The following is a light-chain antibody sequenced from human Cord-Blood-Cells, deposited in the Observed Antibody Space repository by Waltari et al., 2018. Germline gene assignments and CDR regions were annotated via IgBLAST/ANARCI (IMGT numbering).Light chain of an antibody. CDR1: QSISSW. CDR3: QQSRA. J-gene: IGKJ1*01. Sequence: DIQMTQSPSTLSASVGDRVTTTCRASQSISSWLAWYQQKPGKDPKLLIYKASSLESGVPSRFSGSGSGTEFTLTISSLQPDDFATYYCQQSRAFGQGTKVEIK. CDR2: KAS. V-gene: IGKV1-5*03.